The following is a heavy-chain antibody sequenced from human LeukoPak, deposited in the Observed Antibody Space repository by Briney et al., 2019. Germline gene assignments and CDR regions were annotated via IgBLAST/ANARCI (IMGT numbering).Heavy chain of an antibody. D-gene: IGHD3-3*01. CDR1: GGSFSGYY. CDR2: INHSGST. CDR3: ARVVFFGYYFDY. Sequence: SETLSLTCAVYGGSFSGYYWSWIRQPPGKGLEWIGEINHSGSTNYNPSLKSRVTISVDTSKNQFSLKLSSVTAADTAVYYCARVVFFGYYFDYWGQGTLVTVSS. V-gene: IGHV4-34*01. J-gene: IGHJ4*02.